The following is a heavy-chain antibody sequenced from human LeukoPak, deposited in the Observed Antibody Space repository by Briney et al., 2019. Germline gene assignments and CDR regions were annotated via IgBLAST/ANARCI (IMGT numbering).Heavy chain of an antibody. CDR3: ASYFVGNGGRGY. J-gene: IGHJ4*02. D-gene: IGHD3-10*02. Sequence: SETLSLTCTASGDSINSGNSHWTWIRQPPGKGLEWLGSVYDSWNNYYNPSLESRITMSVDTSKNQYSLELSSVIAAGTAVYYCASYFVGNGGRGYWGQGALVTVSS. CDR2: VYDSWNN. CDR1: GDSINSGNSH. V-gene: IGHV4-30-4*01.